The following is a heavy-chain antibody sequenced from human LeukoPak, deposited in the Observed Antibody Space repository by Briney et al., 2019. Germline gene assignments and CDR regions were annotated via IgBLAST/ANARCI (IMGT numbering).Heavy chain of an antibody. D-gene: IGHD3-22*01. J-gene: IGHJ4*02. V-gene: IGHV4-59*08. CDR2: IYNSGST. Sequence: PETLSLTCTVSGGSISSYYWSWIRQPPWKGLEWIGNIYNSGSTNYNPSLKSRVTISVDTSKNRFSLKLTSVTATDTAFYYCARGNTWLTSKWGQGTLVTVSS. CDR1: GGSISSYY. CDR3: ARGNTWLTSK.